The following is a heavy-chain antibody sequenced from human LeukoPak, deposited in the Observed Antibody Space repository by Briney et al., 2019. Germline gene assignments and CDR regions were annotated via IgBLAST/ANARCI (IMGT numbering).Heavy chain of an antibody. CDR1: GFVVSTNY. CDR3: AMDSAWLPLKFDY. V-gene: IGHV3-66*01. CDR2: LYSGGST. J-gene: IGHJ4*02. D-gene: IGHD5-24*01. Sequence: GGSLRLSCAASGFVVSTNYMSWVRQAPGKGLEWVSVLYSGGSTYYTDSVKGRFTISRDNSNNTLYLQMNNLRAEDTAVYYCAMDSAWLPLKFDYWGPGTLVAVST.